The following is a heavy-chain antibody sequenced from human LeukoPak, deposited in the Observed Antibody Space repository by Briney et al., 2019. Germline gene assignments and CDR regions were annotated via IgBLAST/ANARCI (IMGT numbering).Heavy chain of an antibody. Sequence: AGGSLRLSCAASGFTFSSYSMNWVRQAPGKGLEWVSSISSSSSYIYYADSVKGRFTISRDNAKNSLYLQMNSLRAEDTAVYYCAKGLTIFGVVNDYWGQGTLVTVSS. CDR1: GFTFSSYS. V-gene: IGHV3-21*04. CDR3: AKGLTIFGVVNDY. D-gene: IGHD3-3*01. J-gene: IGHJ4*02. CDR2: ISSSSSYI.